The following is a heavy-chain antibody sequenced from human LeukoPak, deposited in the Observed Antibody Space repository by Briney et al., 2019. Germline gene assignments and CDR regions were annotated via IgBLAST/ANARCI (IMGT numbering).Heavy chain of an antibody. Sequence: ASVKVSCKASGYISTGYYIHWVRQAPGQGLEWMGWINSNSGGTNYAQKFQGRVTMTRDTSISTAYMELSGLTSDDTAVYYCARDLFSSGSGYSRWGQGTLVTVSS. V-gene: IGHV1-2*02. CDR2: INSNSGGT. CDR3: ARDLFSSGSGYSR. CDR1: GYISTGYY. J-gene: IGHJ4*02. D-gene: IGHD3-22*01.